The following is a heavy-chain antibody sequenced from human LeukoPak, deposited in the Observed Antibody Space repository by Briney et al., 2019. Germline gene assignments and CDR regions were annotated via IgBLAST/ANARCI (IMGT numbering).Heavy chain of an antibody. CDR2: IIPILGIA. J-gene: IGHJ5*02. CDR1: GGTFSSYT. CDR3: ARDIVVVPAATLLGSDNWFDP. D-gene: IGHD2-2*01. V-gene: IGHV1-69*04. Sequence: ASVKVSCKASGGTFSSYTISWVRQAPGQGHEWMGRIIPILGIANYAQKFQGRVTITADKSTSTAYMELSSLRSEDTAVYYCARDIVVVPAATLLGSDNWFDPWGQGTLVTVSS.